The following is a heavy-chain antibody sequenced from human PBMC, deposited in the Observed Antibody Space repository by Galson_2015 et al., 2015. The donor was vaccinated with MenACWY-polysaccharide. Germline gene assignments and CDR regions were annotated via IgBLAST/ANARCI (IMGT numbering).Heavy chain of an antibody. Sequence: PALVKPTQPLTLTCTFSGFSFHMRGVGVGWIRQPPGKALEWLALIYWDDDHRYSPSLQSRLTLIKDTSNIQAVLTLTNVDSVDTATYYCAHTRRGYSGTNAYDFWGQGTMVTVSS. V-gene: IGHV2-5*02. D-gene: IGHD5-12*01. CDR2: IYWDDDH. J-gene: IGHJ3*01. CDR3: AHTRRGYSGTNAYDF. CDR1: GFSFHMRGVG.